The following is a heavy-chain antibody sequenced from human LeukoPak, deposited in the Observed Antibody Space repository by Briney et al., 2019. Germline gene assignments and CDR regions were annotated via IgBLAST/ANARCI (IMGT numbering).Heavy chain of an antibody. V-gene: IGHV1-18*01. Sequence: ASVKVSCKASGYTFTSYGISWVRQAPGQGLEWMGWISAYNGNTNYAQKLQGRVTMTTDTSTSTAYMELRSLRSDDTAVYYCARGEKSGAGSYYYYYYMDVWGKGTTVTVSS. CDR2: ISAYNGNT. D-gene: IGHD1-26*01. CDR1: GYTFTSYG. J-gene: IGHJ6*03. CDR3: ARGEKSGAGSYYYYYYMDV.